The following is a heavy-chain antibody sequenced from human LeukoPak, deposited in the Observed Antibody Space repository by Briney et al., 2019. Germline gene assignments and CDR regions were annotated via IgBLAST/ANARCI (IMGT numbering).Heavy chain of an antibody. CDR2: LSGNGNTI. Sequence: GGSLRLSCAASGFTFSTYAMSWVRQAPGKALECVSALSGNGNTIYYADSVKGRFTISRDNSKNTLSPQMNSLRAEDTAVYYCAKALYGGHDYWGQGTLVTVSS. D-gene: IGHD4-23*01. CDR3: AKALYGGHDY. J-gene: IGHJ4*02. V-gene: IGHV3-23*01. CDR1: GFTFSTYA.